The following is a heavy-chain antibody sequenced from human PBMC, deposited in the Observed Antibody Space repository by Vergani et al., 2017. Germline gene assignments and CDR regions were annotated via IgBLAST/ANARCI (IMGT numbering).Heavy chain of an antibody. D-gene: IGHD2-21*01. J-gene: IGHJ2*01. V-gene: IGHV4-61*01. CDR3: ARSQGDYWYFDL. CDR1: GYSISSGYY. Sequence: QVQLQESGPGLVKPSETLSLTCAVSGYSISSGYYWTWIRQPPGKGLEWIGYIYDSGDTKYNPSLKSRVTMSLDTSKNQFSLNLYSVTAADTAVYYCARSQGDYWYFDLWGPGSLVTVSS. CDR2: IYDSGDT.